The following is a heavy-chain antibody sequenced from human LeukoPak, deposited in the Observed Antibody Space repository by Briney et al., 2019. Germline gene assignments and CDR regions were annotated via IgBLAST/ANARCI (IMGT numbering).Heavy chain of an antibody. CDR2: ISGDKGNT. D-gene: IGHD3-22*01. CDR3: AREGSYYDSSGYPLDAFDI. Sequence: ASVKVSCKASGYTFTSYDINWVRQATGQGPEWMGWISGDKGNTNYAQKFQGRVTMTTDTSTSTAYMELRSLRSDDTAVYYCAREGSYYDSSGYPLDAFDIWGQGTMVTVSS. CDR1: GYTFTSYD. J-gene: IGHJ3*02. V-gene: IGHV1-18*01.